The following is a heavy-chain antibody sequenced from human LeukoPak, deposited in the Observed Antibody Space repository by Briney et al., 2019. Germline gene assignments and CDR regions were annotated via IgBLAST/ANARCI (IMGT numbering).Heavy chain of an antibody. Sequence: GGSLRLSCAASGFTFSTYDMHWVRQATGKGLEWVSAIDTTGDTYYPGSVKGRFTISRENAKNSLYLQMNSLRAEDTAVYYCAIRGSPMVRNYWGQGTLVTVSS. CDR1: GFTFSTYD. CDR2: IDTTGDT. V-gene: IGHV3-13*01. J-gene: IGHJ4*02. D-gene: IGHD3-10*01. CDR3: AIRGSPMVRNY.